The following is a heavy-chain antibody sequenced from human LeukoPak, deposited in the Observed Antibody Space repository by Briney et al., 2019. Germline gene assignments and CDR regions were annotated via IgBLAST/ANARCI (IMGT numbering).Heavy chain of an antibody. V-gene: IGHV1-46*01. D-gene: IGHD1-26*01. J-gene: IGHJ4*02. CDR2: INPSGGST. Sequence: ASVKVSCKASGYTFTGYYMHWVRQAPGQGLEWMGWINPSGGSTSYAQKFQGRVTMTRDMSTSTVYMELSSLRSEDTAVYYCARESVGATTTHFDYWGQGTLVTVSS. CDR1: GYTFTGYY. CDR3: ARESVGATTTHFDY.